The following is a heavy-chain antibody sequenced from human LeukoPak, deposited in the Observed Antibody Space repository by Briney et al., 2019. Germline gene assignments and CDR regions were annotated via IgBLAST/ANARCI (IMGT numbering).Heavy chain of an antibody. CDR1: GGTFSSYA. J-gene: IGHJ6*03. D-gene: IGHD6-13*01. Sequence: AXVKVSCKASGGTFSSYAISWVRQAPGQGLEWMGGIIPIFGTANYAQKFQGRVTMTRNTSISTAYMELSSLRSEDTAVYYCARGIAAADYYYYYYMDVWGKGTTVTVSS. CDR3: ARGIAAADYYYYYYMDV. V-gene: IGHV1-69*05. CDR2: IIPIFGTA.